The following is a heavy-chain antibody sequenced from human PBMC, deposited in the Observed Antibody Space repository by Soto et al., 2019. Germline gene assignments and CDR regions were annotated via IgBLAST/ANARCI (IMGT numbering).Heavy chain of an antibody. J-gene: IGHJ4*02. CDR1: GFTFSSYG. Sequence: PGGSLRLSCAASGFTFSSYGMHWVRQAPGKGLEWVAVIWYDGSNKYYADSVKGRFTISRDNSKNTLYLQMNSLRAEDTAVYYCARGRYDFWSGSNYYFDYWGQGTLVTVSS. CDR2: IWYDGSNK. CDR3: ARGRYDFWSGSNYYFDY. V-gene: IGHV3-33*01. D-gene: IGHD3-3*01.